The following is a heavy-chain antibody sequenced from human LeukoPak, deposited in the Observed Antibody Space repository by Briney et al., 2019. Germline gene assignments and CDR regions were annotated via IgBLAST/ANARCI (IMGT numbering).Heavy chain of an antibody. CDR1: GFTFNSHG. J-gene: IGHJ4*02. CDR3: AKGVGSTGSYFDY. CDR2: ISYDESNK. V-gene: IGHV3-30*18. Sequence: GGSLRLFCAASGFTFNSHGMHWVRQAPGKGLVGLAVISYDESNKYYADSVKGRFTISRDNSKNTQYLQMNSLRTEDTAVYYCAKGVGSTGSYFDYWGQGTLVTVSS. D-gene: IGHD1-26*01.